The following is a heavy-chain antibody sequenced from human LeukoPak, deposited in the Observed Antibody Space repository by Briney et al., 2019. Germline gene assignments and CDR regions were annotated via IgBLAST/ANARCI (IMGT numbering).Heavy chain of an antibody. CDR2: VSGGSATI. Sequence: QPGGSLRLSCAASGFTFSSYSMNWVRQAPGKGLEWVSYVSGGSATIYYADSLEGRFTISRDNSKNTLYLQLNSLRTEDTAVYYCAKDRLGFCSSTSCYGGYWGQGTLVSVSS. V-gene: IGHV3-48*01. D-gene: IGHD2-2*01. CDR1: GFTFSSYS. J-gene: IGHJ4*02. CDR3: AKDRLGFCSSTSCYGGY.